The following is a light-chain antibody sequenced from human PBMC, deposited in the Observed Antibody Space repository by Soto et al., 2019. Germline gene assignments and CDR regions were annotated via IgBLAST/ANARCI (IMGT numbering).Light chain of an antibody. J-gene: IGKJ2*01. CDR1: QSVSSN. CDR2: GAS. V-gene: IGKV3-15*01. CDR3: QQYNNWPPLT. Sequence: EIVITQSPATLSVSPGERATLSCRASQSVSSNLAWYQQKPGQAPRLLIYGASTRATGIPARFSGSGSGTEFTLTISSLQSEDCAVYYCQQYNNWPPLTFGQGTKLEIK.